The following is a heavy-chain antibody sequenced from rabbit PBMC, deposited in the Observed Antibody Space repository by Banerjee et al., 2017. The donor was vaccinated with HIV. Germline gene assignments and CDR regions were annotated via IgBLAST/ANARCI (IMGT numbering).Heavy chain of an antibody. V-gene: IGHV1S45*01. CDR2: IAPDYGST. CDR1: GFDLSNYYY. D-gene: IGHD6-1*01. J-gene: IGHJ4*01. CDR3: ARNAVGYGGYGYAINL. Sequence: QEQLEESGGGLVKPGGTLTLTCKASGFDLSNYYYMCWVRQAPGKGLESVACIAPDYGSTDYASWANGRFTISKTSSTTVTLQMTSLTAADTATYFCARNAVGYGGYGYAINLWGPGTLVTVS.